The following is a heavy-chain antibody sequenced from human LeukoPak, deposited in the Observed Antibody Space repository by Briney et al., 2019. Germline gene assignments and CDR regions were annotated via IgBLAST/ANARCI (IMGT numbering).Heavy chain of an antibody. D-gene: IGHD6-19*01. CDR2: ISDDGNSK. J-gene: IGHJ4*02. V-gene: IGHV3-30*04. CDR1: GFTFSSYS. Sequence: GGSLRLSCAASGFTFSSYSMHWVRQAPGKGLEWVAVISDDGNSKYYADSVKGRFTISRDNSKNTLYLQMNSLRAEDTAVYYCAKDGGYSSGWSDFDYWGQGTLVTVSS. CDR3: AKDGGYSSGWSDFDY.